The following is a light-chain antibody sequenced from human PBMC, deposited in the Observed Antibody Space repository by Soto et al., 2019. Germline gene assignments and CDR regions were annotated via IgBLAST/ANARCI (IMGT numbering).Light chain of an antibody. CDR1: SGHNRYA. CDR2: FNIDGSH. J-gene: IGLJ2*01. Sequence: QLVLTQSPSASASLGASVKLTCTLSSGHNRYAIAWHQQQPDKGPRYLMKFNIDGSHTKGDGIPDRFSGSSSGTERYLTISSLQSEDEADYYCQTWASGIPVFGGGTKLTVL. CDR3: QTWASGIPV. V-gene: IGLV4-69*01.